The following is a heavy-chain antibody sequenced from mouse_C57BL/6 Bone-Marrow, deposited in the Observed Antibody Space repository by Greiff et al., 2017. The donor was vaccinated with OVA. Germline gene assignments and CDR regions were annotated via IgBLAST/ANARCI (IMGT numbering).Heavy chain of an antibody. D-gene: IGHD1-1*01. CDR3: TLGYYGSSYGFAY. CDR2: IHPSDSDT. V-gene: IGHV1-74*01. CDR1: GYTFTSYW. J-gene: IGHJ3*01. Sequence: QVQLQHPGAELVKPGASVKVSCKASGYTFTSYWMHWVKQRPGQGLEWIGRIHPSDSDTNYNQNFKGKATLTVDRSSSTAYMQLSSLTSEDSALYYCTLGYYGSSYGFAYWGLGTLVTVSA.